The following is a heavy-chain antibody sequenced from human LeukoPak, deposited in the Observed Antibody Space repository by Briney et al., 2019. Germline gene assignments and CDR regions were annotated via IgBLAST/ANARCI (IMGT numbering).Heavy chain of an antibody. V-gene: IGHV3-33*01. Sequence: GRSLRLSCAASGFTFSNYGMHWVRQVPGKGLEWVAAIWFDGIRKYYADSVKGRLTISRDNSKNTLYLQMNSLRAEDTAVYYCARDLEDSSPFGAFDMWDQGTMVTVSS. J-gene: IGHJ3*02. CDR3: ARDLEDSSPFGAFDM. CDR1: GFTFSNYG. D-gene: IGHD3-22*01. CDR2: IWFDGIRK.